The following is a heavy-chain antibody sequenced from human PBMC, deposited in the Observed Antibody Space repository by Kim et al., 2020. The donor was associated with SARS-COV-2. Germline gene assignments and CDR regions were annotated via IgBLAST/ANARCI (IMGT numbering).Heavy chain of an antibody. V-gene: IGHV4-61*08. CDR1: GGSASSGDYY. CDR3: ARELSTWPNWFDP. J-gene: IGHJ5*02. CDR2: IYYSGST. Sequence: GGSASSGDYYWRGIRQPPGKGLWWIGYIYYSGSTNYNPSLKGRVTISLDRSKTQFSLNLTSVTAADTAVYYCARELSTWPNWFDPWGQGTLAT.